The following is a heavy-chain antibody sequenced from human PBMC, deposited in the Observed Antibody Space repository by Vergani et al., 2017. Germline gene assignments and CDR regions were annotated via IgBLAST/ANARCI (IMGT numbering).Heavy chain of an antibody. CDR3: ARGGGSSWYGVFDY. Sequence: QVQLQESGPGLVKPSGTLSLTCAVSGGSIRSSNWWSWVRQPPGKGLEWIGEIYHSGSTNYNPSFTSRVTISVDKSKNQFSLKLSSVPAADTAVYYCARGGGSSWYGVFDYWGQGTLVTVSS. CDR2: IYHSGST. CDR1: GGSIRSSNW. J-gene: IGHJ4*02. D-gene: IGHD6-13*01. V-gene: IGHV4-4*02.